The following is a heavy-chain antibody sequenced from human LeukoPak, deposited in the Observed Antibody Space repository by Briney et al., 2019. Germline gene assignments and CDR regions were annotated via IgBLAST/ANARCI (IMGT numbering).Heavy chain of an antibody. D-gene: IGHD3-10*01. Sequence: ASVKVSCKASGYTFTSYGISRVRQAPGQGLEWMGWISAYNGNTNYAQKLQGRVTMTTDTSTSTAYMELRSLRSDDTAVYYCARAEGNYYGSGGDNWFDPWGQGTLVTVSS. CDR1: GYTFTSYG. CDR3: ARAEGNYYGSGGDNWFDP. CDR2: ISAYNGNT. J-gene: IGHJ5*02. V-gene: IGHV1-18*01.